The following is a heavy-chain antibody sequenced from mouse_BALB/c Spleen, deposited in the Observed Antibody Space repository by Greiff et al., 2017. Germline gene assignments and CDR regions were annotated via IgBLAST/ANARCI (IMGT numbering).Heavy chain of an antibody. V-gene: IGHV1-15*01. CDR1: GYTFTDYE. D-gene: IGHD3-1*01. CDR3: TRRLRGYYFDY. Sequence: QVQLKQSGAELVRPGASVTLSCKASGYTFTDYEMHWVKQTPVHGLEWIGAIDPETGGTAYNQKFKGKATLTADKSSSTAYMELRSLTSEDSAVYYCTRRLRGYYFDYWGQGTTLTVSS. CDR2: IDPETGGT. J-gene: IGHJ2*01.